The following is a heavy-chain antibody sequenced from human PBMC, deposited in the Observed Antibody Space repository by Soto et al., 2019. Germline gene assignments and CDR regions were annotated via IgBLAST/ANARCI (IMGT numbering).Heavy chain of an antibody. D-gene: IGHD3-10*01. V-gene: IGHV4-4*07. CDR1: GASIRSYH. J-gene: IGHJ5*02. CDR3: AKVFSSGGWCAP. Sequence: QVQLQESGPGLVKPSETLSLTCAVSGASIRSYHWCWIRQPAGKGLEWIGRMHHTGTTNYTPSLTSRVTMSVQRSKHQISLKMPPVPSADTAVYFGAKVFSSGGWCAPWGQG. CDR2: MHHTGTT.